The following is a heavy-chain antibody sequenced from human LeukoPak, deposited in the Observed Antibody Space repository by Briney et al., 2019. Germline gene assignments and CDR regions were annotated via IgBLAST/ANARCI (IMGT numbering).Heavy chain of an antibody. Sequence: GRSLRLSCAASGFIFSNDAMHWVRQAPGKGLEWVSAISGSGGSTYYADSVKGRFTISRDNSKNTLYLQMNSLRAEDTAVYYCAKDLDGDYYNYWGQGTLVTVSS. J-gene: IGHJ4*02. CDR1: GFIFSNDA. CDR2: ISGSGGST. D-gene: IGHD4-17*01. CDR3: AKDLDGDYYNY. V-gene: IGHV3-23*01.